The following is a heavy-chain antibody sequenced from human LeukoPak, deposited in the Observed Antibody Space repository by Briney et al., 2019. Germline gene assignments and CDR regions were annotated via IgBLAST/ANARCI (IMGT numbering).Heavy chain of an antibody. CDR1: GFTFDDYA. Sequence: GGSLRLSCAASGFTFDDYAMHWVRQAPGKGLEWVSLISGDGGSTYYADSVKGRFTISRDNSKNSLHLQMNRLRLQNPAFNYFAKDHAVTAIKYYYCSGMDVWGQGTTVTVSS. D-gene: IGHD2-21*02. V-gene: IGHV3-43*02. CDR2: ISGDGGST. CDR3: AKDHAVTAIKYYYCSGMDV. J-gene: IGHJ6*02.